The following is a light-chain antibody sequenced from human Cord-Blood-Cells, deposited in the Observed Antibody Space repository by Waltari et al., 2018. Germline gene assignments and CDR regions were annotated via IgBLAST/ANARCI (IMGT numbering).Light chain of an antibody. Sequence: QSALTQPASVSGSPGQSITIYCTGTSSAFGGYNYVSWYQQHPGKAPKLMIYDVSNRPSGVSNRFSGSKSGNTASLTISGLQAEDEADYYCSSYTSSSSYVFGTGTKVTVL. V-gene: IGLV2-14*03. CDR3: SSYTSSSSYV. CDR2: DVS. CDR1: SSAFGGYNY. J-gene: IGLJ1*01.